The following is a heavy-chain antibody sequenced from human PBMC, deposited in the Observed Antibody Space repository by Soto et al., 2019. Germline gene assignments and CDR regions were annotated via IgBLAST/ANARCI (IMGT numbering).Heavy chain of an antibody. J-gene: IGHJ4*01. CDR1: GDSISRDGYS. V-gene: IGHV4-30-2*01. Sequence: QVQLQESGSGLVKPSQTLVLTCTVSGDSISRDGYSWSWLRQPPGKGLEWIGYIYHSGATYSNPSLKSRVTTSVDKSKNQFSLRLASVTAADTAVYYCAREMSYYFDSWGHGTLVTVSS. CDR3: AREMSYYFDS. CDR2: IYHSGAT.